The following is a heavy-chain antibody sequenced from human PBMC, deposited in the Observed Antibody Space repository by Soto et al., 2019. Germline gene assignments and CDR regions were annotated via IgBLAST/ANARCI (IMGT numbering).Heavy chain of an antibody. CDR2: IVVGSGNT. CDR3: AAEGCGSCYTNQYYYYGMDV. Sequence: SVKVSCKASGFTFTSSAVRWVRQARGQRLEWIGWIVVGSGNTNYAQKFQERVTITRDMSTSTAYMELSSLRSEDTAVYYCAAEGCGSCYTNQYYYYGMDVWGQGTTVTVS. D-gene: IGHD2-15*01. J-gene: IGHJ6*02. CDR1: GFTFTSSA. V-gene: IGHV1-58*01.